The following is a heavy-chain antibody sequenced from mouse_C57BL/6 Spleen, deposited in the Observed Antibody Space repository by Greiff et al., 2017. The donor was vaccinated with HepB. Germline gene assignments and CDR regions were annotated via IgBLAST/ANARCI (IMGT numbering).Heavy chain of an antibody. Sequence: DVKLVESGGGLVKPGGSLKLSCAASGFTFSDYGMHWVRQAPEKGLEWVAYISSGSSTIYYADTVKGRFTISRDNAKNTLFLQMTSLRSEDTAMYYCARVGRGAYYYAMDYWGQGTSVTVSS. CDR2: ISSGSSTI. CDR1: GFTFSDYG. CDR3: ARVGRGAYYYAMDY. V-gene: IGHV5-17*01. J-gene: IGHJ4*01. D-gene: IGHD4-1*01.